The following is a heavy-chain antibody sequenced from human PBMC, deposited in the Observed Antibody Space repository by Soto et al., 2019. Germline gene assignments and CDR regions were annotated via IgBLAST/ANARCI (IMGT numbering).Heavy chain of an antibody. Sequence: SETLSLTCTVSGGSISSSSYYCGWIRQPPGKGLEWIGSIYYSGSTYYNPSLKSRVTISVDTTKNQFSLKLSSVTAADTAVYYCARLTNWGSYFDYWGQGTLVTVSS. CDR2: IYYSGST. CDR3: ARLTNWGSYFDY. V-gene: IGHV4-39*01. J-gene: IGHJ4*02. CDR1: GGSISSSSYY. D-gene: IGHD7-27*01.